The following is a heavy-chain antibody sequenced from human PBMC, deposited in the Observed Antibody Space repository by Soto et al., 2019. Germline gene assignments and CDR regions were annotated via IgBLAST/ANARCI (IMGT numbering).Heavy chain of an antibody. CDR1: GFTFSSYA. Sequence: EVQLLESGGNLGQPGGSLRLSCAVSGFTFSSYAMSWVRQAPGKGLEWVSGISGSGDSTYYADSVKGRFTISRDNSKNTLYRQINSLRAEDTAVYYCPRFGRDYPSWSFDLWGRGTLVIVSS. CDR2: ISGSGDST. J-gene: IGHJ2*01. V-gene: IGHV3-23*01. CDR3: PRFGRDYPSWSFDL. D-gene: IGHD4-17*01.